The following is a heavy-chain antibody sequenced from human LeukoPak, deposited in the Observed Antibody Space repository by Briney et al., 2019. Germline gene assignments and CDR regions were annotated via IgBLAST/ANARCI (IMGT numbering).Heavy chain of an antibody. Sequence: ASVRVSCKASGYSFINFGITWVRQAPGQGLEWMGWISAYNGNTNYAQKFQGRVSMTTDTSTRTVYMELRSLRSDDTAVYYCARGRNRIAARPYNWFDPWGQGTLVTVSS. CDR3: ARGRNRIAARPYNWFDP. CDR1: GYSFINFG. J-gene: IGHJ5*02. D-gene: IGHD6-6*01. V-gene: IGHV1-18*01. CDR2: ISAYNGNT.